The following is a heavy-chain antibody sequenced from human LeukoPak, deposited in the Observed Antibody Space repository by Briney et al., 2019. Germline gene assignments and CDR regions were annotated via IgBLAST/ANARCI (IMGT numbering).Heavy chain of an antibody. CDR1: GGSFSGYY. V-gene: IGHV4-34*01. Sequence: PSETLSLTCAVYGGSFSGYYWSWIRQPPGKGLEWIGEINHSGSTNYNPSLKSRVTISVDTSKNQFSLKLSSVTAADTAVYYCARWSSSWYTISWFDPWGQGTLVTVSS. CDR2: INHSGST. J-gene: IGHJ5*02. CDR3: ARWSSSWYTISWFDP. D-gene: IGHD6-13*01.